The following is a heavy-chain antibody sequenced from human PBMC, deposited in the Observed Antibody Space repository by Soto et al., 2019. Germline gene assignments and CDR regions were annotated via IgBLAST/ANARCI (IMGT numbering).Heavy chain of an antibody. V-gene: IGHV4-39*01. CDR3: ARRYGRCFDC. Sequence: QLQLQESGPGLVKPSETLSLTCTVSGGSITTNTYYWGWIRQSPRKGLEWIGNIFYSGNTYYNPSLQSRGTRSVDASTNQFSLKVTSVTAADTAVYYCARRYGRCFDCWCQVTLVTVSS. J-gene: IGHJ4*02. CDR2: IFYSGNT. D-gene: IGHD1-26*01. CDR1: GGSITTNTYY.